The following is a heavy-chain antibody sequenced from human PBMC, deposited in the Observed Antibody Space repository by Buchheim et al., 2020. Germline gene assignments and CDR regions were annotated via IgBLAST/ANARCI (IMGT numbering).Heavy chain of an antibody. CDR3: ARSPDTGYSYGYYYYYGMDV. J-gene: IGHJ6*02. D-gene: IGHD5-18*01. Sequence: QVQLQESGPGLVKPSETLSLTCTVSGGSVSSGSYYWSWIRQPPGKGLEWIGYIYYSGSTNYNPSLKSRVTISVETSKNQFSLKLSSVTAADTAVYYCARSPDTGYSYGYYYYYGMDVWGQGTT. V-gene: IGHV4-61*01. CDR1: GGSVSSGSYY. CDR2: IYYSGST.